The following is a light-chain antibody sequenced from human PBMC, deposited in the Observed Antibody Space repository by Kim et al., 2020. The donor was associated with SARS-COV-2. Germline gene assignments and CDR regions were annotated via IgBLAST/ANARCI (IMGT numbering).Light chain of an antibody. V-gene: IGLV2-14*03. Sequence: GPSTTPACPGPSDYIGASESVSWYHHRPGIAPRLILYDVSQRPSGISDRFSGSKSGNMASLAISRLQADDEADYYCSSYTTTKTVLFGGGTKLTVL. J-gene: IGLJ2*01. CDR2: DVS. CDR3: SSYTTTKTVL. CDR1: SDYIGASES.